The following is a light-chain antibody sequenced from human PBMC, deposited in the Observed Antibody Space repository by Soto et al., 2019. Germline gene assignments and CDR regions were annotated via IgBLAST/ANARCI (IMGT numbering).Light chain of an antibody. CDR1: QSVSSSY. J-gene: IGKJ1*01. CDR3: QQYVSSPRT. CDR2: GAS. V-gene: IGKV3-20*01. Sequence: EIVLTQSPGTLSLSPGERATLSCRASQSVSSSYLARYQQKPGQAPTLLIHGASSRATGIPDRFSGSGSGTDFTLTISRLEPEDVAVYYCQQYVSSPRTFGQGTKVEIK.